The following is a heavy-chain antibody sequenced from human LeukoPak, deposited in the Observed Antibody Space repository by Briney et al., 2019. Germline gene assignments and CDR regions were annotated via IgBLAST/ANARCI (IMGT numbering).Heavy chain of an antibody. CDR2: IYSGGTT. CDR3: ARDLSGVTGYTYGRGIDY. CDR1: GFTVSNNY. Sequence: GGSLRLSCAASGFTVSNNYLHWVRQAPGKGLEWVSVIYSGGTTYYANSVKGRFTISRDSSKNTMYLQMNSLRAEDTAVYYCARDLSGVTGYTYGRGIDYWGQGTLVTVSS. J-gene: IGHJ4*02. V-gene: IGHV3-66*01. D-gene: IGHD5-18*01.